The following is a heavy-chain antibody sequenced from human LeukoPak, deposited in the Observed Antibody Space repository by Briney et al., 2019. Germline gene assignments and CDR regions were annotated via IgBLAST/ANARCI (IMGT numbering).Heavy chain of an antibody. CDR1: GFTVSSNY. Sequence: PGGSLRLSCAASGFTVSSNYMSWVRQTPGKGPEWVSVIYRGGSTYYADSVKGRFTISRDNSKNTVYLQMNSLGAEDTAVYYCARGSFGNYVLDYWGQGTLVTVSS. V-gene: IGHV3-66*01. CDR3: ARGSFGNYVLDY. D-gene: IGHD4-11*01. J-gene: IGHJ4*02. CDR2: IYRGGST.